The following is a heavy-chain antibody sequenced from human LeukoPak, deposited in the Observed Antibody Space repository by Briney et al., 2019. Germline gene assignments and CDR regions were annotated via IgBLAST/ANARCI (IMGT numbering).Heavy chain of an antibody. CDR3: AKEWPWEYFYYGMNV. Sequence: PGRSLRLSCGASGFSFSNYGMHWVRQAPGKGLEWVAVISYDGSDKYYADSVKGRFTIFRDNSKNTLYVQMNSLRAEDTAVYYCAKEWPWEYFYYGMNVWGQGTTVTVSS. V-gene: IGHV3-30*18. CDR2: ISYDGSDK. CDR1: GFSFSNYG. D-gene: IGHD1-26*01. J-gene: IGHJ6*02.